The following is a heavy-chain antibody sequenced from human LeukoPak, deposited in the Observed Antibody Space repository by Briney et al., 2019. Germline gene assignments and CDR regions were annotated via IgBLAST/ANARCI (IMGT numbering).Heavy chain of an antibody. CDR1: GFTFSSYG. CDR2: ISYDGSNK. D-gene: IGHD2-8*02. Sequence: PGRSLRLSCAASGFTFSSYGMHWVRQAPGKGLEWVAVISYDGSNKYYADSVKGRFTISRDNAKNSLYLQMNSLRDEDTAVYYCARYCTGTNSFASYDYWGQGTLVAVSS. V-gene: IGHV3-30*03. J-gene: IGHJ4*02. CDR3: ARYCTGTNSFASYDY.